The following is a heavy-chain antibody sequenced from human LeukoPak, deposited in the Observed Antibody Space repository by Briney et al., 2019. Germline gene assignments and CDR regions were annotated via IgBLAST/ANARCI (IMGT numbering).Heavy chain of an antibody. CDR3: ATTGARIAAAGTLDY. Sequence: GGSLRLSCAASAFTFDDYAMHWVRQAPGKGLEWVSGISWNSGRVAYADSVKGRFTISRDNSKNTLYLQMNSLRAEDTAVYYCATTGARIAAAGTLDYWGQGTLVTVSS. J-gene: IGHJ4*02. CDR2: ISWNSGRV. D-gene: IGHD6-13*01. V-gene: IGHV3-9*01. CDR1: AFTFDDYA.